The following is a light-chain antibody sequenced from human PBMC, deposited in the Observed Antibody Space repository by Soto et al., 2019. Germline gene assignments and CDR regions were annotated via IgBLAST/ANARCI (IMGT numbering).Light chain of an antibody. J-gene: IGLJ2*01. CDR3: SSYGGSNTVV. Sequence: QSVLTQPPSASGSPGQSVTISCTGSSSDVGGYNYVSWYQQHPGKVPNLMIYEVSKRPSGVPDRLSGSKSGNTASLTVSGLQAEDEAAYYCSSYGGSNTVVFGGGTKVTVL. CDR2: EVS. CDR1: SSDVGGYNY. V-gene: IGLV2-8*01.